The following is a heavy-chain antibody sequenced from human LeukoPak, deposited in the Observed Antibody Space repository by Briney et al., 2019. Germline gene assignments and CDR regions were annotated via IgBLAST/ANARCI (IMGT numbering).Heavy chain of an antibody. J-gene: IGHJ4*02. CDR3: ARGLSGYSSSLGY. Sequence: GGSLRLSCAASGFTFSNYWMSRVRQAPGKGLVWVSRINSDGSSTTYADSVKGRFTISRDNAKNTLYLQMNSLRAEDTAVYYCARGLSGYSSSLGYWGQGTLVTVSS. D-gene: IGHD6-19*01. CDR2: INSDGSST. V-gene: IGHV3-74*01. CDR1: GFTFSNYW.